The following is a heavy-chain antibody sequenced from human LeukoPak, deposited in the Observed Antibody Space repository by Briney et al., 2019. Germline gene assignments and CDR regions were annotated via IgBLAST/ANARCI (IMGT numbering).Heavy chain of an antibody. J-gene: IGHJ4*02. D-gene: IGHD3-9*01. CDR1: GGSFSGYY. CDR2: INHSGST. V-gene: IGHV4-34*01. Sequence: SSATLSLTCAVYGGSFSGYYWSWIRQPPGKGLEWIGEINHSGSTNYNPSLKSRVTISVDTSKNQFSLKLSSVTAADTAVYYCARGQRRYFDWYYYWGQGTLVTVSS. CDR3: ARGQRRYFDWYYY.